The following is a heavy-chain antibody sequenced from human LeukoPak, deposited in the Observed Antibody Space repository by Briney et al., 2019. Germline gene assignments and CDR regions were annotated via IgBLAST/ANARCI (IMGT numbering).Heavy chain of an antibody. CDR3: ARHTCSGGSCYIDI. CDR1: GGSISSSSYY. Sequence: SETLSLTXTVSGGSISSSSYYWGWIGQPPGKGLEWIGSIYYSGSTYYNPSLKSRVTISVDTSKNQFSLKLSSVTAADTAVYYCARHTCSGGSCYIDIWGQGTMVTVSS. V-gene: IGHV4-39*01. D-gene: IGHD2-15*01. J-gene: IGHJ3*02. CDR2: IYYSGST.